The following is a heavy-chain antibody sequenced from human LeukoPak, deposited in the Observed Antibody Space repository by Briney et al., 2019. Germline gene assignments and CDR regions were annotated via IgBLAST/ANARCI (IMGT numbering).Heavy chain of an antibody. Sequence: GGSLRLSCAASAFTFSGSWMHWVRQAPGKGLVWVSRIDSDGSSTSYADSVKGRFTISRDNAKNTLYMQMNSLRAEDTAVYYYARGWYGAFDIWGQGTVVTVSS. CDR1: AFTFSGSW. D-gene: IGHD2-15*01. CDR2: IDSDGSST. V-gene: IGHV3-74*01. CDR3: ARGWYGAFDI. J-gene: IGHJ3*02.